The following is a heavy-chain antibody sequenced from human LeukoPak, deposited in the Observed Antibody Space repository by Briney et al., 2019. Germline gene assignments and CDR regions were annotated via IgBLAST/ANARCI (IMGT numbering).Heavy chain of an antibody. Sequence: PSETLSLTCAVYGGSFSGYYWSWIRQPPGRGLEWIGEINHSGSTNYNPSLKRRVTISVDTSKNQFSLKLSSVTAADTAVYYCARRDGYNGYLDYWGQGTLVTVSS. CDR1: GGSFSGYY. CDR3: ARRDGYNGYLDY. D-gene: IGHD5-24*01. V-gene: IGHV4-34*01. J-gene: IGHJ4*02. CDR2: INHSGST.